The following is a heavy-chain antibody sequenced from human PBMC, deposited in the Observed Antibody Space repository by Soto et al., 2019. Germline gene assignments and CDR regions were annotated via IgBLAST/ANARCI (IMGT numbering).Heavy chain of an antibody. Sequence: PSETLSLTCTPSGGSISRYYWSWIRQPPGKGLEWIGYIYYSGSTNYNPSLKSRVTTSVATSKNQFSLKLSSVTAADTAVYYCARESRKASVGIPGLGMDVWGQGTTVPVSS. D-gene: IGHD1-26*01. CDR2: IYYSGST. CDR3: ARESRKASVGIPGLGMDV. V-gene: IGHV4-59*01. CDR1: GGSISRYY. J-gene: IGHJ6*02.